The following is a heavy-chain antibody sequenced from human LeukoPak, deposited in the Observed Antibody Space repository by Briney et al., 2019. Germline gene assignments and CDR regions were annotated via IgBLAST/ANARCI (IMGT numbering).Heavy chain of an antibody. J-gene: IGHJ4*02. CDR1: GGSISSSSYY. Sequence: SETLSLTCTVSGGSISSSSYYWGWIRQPPGKGLEWIGSIYYSGSTYYNPSLKSRVTISVDTSKNQFSLKLSSVTVADTAVYYCARRTSLVYYDSSGYYPGYWGQGTLVTVSS. V-gene: IGHV4-39*01. CDR3: ARRTSLVYYDSSGYYPGY. CDR2: IYYSGST. D-gene: IGHD3-22*01.